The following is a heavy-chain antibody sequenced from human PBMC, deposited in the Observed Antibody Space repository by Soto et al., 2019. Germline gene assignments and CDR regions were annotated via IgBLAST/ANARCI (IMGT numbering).Heavy chain of an antibody. D-gene: IGHD3-22*01. CDR1: GFRFSSYS. CDR2: ITATGDRT. Sequence: LRLSCADSGFRFSSYSMSWVRQTPGKGLEWVAAITATGDRTYYADSVMGRFTISRDNSKKTHYLQVTSLRAEDTAMYYCATMNGYFEYWGQGTPVTVSS. J-gene: IGHJ4*02. CDR3: ATMNGYFEY. V-gene: IGHV3-23*01.